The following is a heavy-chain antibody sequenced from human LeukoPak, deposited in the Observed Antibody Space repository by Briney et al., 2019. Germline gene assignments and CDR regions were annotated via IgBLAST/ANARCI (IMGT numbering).Heavy chain of an antibody. CDR1: GFTFSSYA. V-gene: IGHV3-23*01. J-gene: IGHJ4*02. CDR2: MNSGGDT. D-gene: IGHD2-21*02. Sequence: GGSLRLSCAASGFTFSSYAMSWVRQAPGQGLEWVSSMNSGGDTYYAASVKGRFTISRDNSKNTLYLQMNSLRAEDTAVYYCVKDWRNEANCGGDCLESWGQGTLVTVSS. CDR3: VKDWRNEANCGGDCLES.